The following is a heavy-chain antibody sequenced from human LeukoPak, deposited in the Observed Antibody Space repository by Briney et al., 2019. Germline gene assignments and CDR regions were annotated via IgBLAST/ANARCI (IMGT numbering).Heavy chain of an antibody. CDR1: GYTFTDYN. Sequence: ASVKVSCKASGYTFTDYNINWVRQAPGQGLEWMGWISAYNGNTNFAQKLQGRVTLTTDTSAGTAYMELRSLRSDDTALYYCARGARYYDSSTTFDYWGQGTLVTVSS. CDR3: ARGARYYDSSTTFDY. CDR2: ISAYNGNT. J-gene: IGHJ4*02. D-gene: IGHD3-22*01. V-gene: IGHV1-18*01.